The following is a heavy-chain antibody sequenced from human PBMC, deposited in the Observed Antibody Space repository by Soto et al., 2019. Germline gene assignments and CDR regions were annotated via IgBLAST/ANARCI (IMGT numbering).Heavy chain of an antibody. D-gene: IGHD3-9*01. Sequence: GGSLRLSCAASGFIFSNYAMSWVRQAPGKGLEWVSVIYSDGSTYYADSVKGRLIISRDNSNNTLYFQMNSLRAEDTAVYYCATLTKYDILTGFYPCWGQGTLVTVSS. V-gene: IGHV3-66*01. CDR3: ATLTKYDILTGFYPC. CDR1: GFIFSNYA. J-gene: IGHJ4*02. CDR2: IYSDGST.